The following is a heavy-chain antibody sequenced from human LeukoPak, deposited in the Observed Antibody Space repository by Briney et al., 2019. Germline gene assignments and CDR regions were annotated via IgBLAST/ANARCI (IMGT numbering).Heavy chain of an antibody. J-gene: IGHJ4*02. D-gene: IGHD6-13*01. CDR3: VRGVGVSRFNYLDS. V-gene: IGHV3-7*01. CDR1: GFPFSSYW. CDR2: ITLDGSDS. Sequence: PGGSLRLPCAASGFPFSSYWMAWVRQAPGKGLEWVATITLDGSDSYYADSVKGRFTISRDNSKNTLYLQMNSLRDDDTAVYYCVRGVGVSRFNYLDSWGQGTLVIVSS.